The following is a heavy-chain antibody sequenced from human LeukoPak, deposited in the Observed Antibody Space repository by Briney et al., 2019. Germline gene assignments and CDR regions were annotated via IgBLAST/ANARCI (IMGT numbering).Heavy chain of an antibody. D-gene: IGHD3-10*01. CDR2: INHSGST. Sequence: SETLSLTCAVYGGSFSGYYWSWIRQPPGKGLEWIGEINHSGSTNYNPSLKSRVTISVDTSKNQFSLKLSSVTAADTAVYYCARLYGSGSSLYFDYWGQGTLVTVSS. CDR1: GGSFSGYY. J-gene: IGHJ4*02. CDR3: ARLYGSGSSLYFDY. V-gene: IGHV4-34*01.